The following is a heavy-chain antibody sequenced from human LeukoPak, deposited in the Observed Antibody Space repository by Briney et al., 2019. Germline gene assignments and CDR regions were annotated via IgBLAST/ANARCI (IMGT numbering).Heavy chain of an antibody. CDR2: ISYSGST. V-gene: IGHV4-59*01. CDR3: ARVVSHDAFDI. J-gene: IGHJ3*02. Sequence: PSGTLSLTCSVSGGSISSYYWSWIRQPPGKGPEWIGYISYSGSTNYNPSLKSRVTISLDTSKNQFSLELSSVTAADTAVYYCARVVSHDAFDIWGQGTMVAVSS. CDR1: GGSISSYY.